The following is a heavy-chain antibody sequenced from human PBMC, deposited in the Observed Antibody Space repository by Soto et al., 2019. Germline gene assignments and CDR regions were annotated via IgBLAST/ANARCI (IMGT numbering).Heavy chain of an antibody. CDR2: IIPIFGTA. CDR3: ARSAAPQGMDV. V-gene: IGHV1-69*06. Sequence: GASVKLSCKASGGTFSSYSRSWVRQAPGKGLEWMGGIIPIFGTANYAQKFQGRVTIAADKSTSTAYMELSSLRSEDTAVYYCARSAAPQGMDVWGQGTTVTSP. D-gene: IGHD6-6*01. CDR1: GGTFSSYS. J-gene: IGHJ6*02.